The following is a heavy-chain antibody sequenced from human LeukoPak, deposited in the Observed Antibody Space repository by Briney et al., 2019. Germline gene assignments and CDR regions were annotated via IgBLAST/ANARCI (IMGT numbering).Heavy chain of an antibody. V-gene: IGHV4-39*01. Sequence: PSETLSLTCTVSGGSISSSSYYWGWIRQPPGKGLEWIGSIYYSGSTYYNPSLKSRVTISVDTSKNQFSLKLSSVTAADTAVYYCARLYRTGRDYWGQGTLVTVSS. J-gene: IGHJ4*02. CDR3: ARLYRTGRDY. CDR2: IYYSGST. D-gene: IGHD3-16*02. CDR1: GGSISSSSYY.